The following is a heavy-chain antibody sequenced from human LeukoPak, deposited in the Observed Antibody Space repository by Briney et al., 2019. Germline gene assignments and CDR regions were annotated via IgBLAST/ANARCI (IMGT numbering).Heavy chain of an antibody. J-gene: IGHJ4*02. CDR1: GGPFSSYY. D-gene: IGHD2-2*02. CDR2: IYYSGST. V-gene: IGHV4-59*01. CDR3: ARAGTAVITSFDY. Sequence: PSETLSLTCTVSGGPFSSYYWSRIRQPPGKGLEWIGYIYYSGSTNYNPSLKSRLTISVDTSKTQFSLKPSSVSAADAAVYYCARAGTAVITSFDYWGQGTLVTVSS.